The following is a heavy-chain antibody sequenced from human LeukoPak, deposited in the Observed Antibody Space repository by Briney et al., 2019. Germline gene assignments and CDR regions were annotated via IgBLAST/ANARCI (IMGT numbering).Heavy chain of an antibody. CDR1: GFTVSSNY. CDR2: IYSGGST. V-gene: IGHV3-66*02. CDR3: ARAPKSYYYYYMDV. J-gene: IGHJ6*03. Sequence: PGGSLRLSCAASGFTVSSNYMSWVRQAPGKGLEWVSVIYSGGSTYYADSVKGRFTISRDNSKNTLYLQMNSLRAEDTAVYYCARAPKSYYYYYMDVWAKGPRSPSP.